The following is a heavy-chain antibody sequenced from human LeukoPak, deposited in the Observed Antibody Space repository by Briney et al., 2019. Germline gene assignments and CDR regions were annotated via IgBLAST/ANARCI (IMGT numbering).Heavy chain of an antibody. J-gene: IGHJ4*02. Sequence: EASVKVSCKASGYTFTSYGIGWVRQAPGQGLEWMGWVSAYNGNTNYAQKLQGRVTMTTDTSTSTAYMELRSLRSDDTAVYYCARVGAVAGHRWSDEYWGQGTLVTVSS. CDR3: ARVGAVAGHRWSDEY. CDR1: GYTFTSYG. D-gene: IGHD6-19*01. V-gene: IGHV1-18*01. CDR2: VSAYNGNT.